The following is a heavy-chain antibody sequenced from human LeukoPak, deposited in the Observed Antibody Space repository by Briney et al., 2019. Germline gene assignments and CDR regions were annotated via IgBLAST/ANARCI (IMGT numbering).Heavy chain of an antibody. CDR1: GVTVSSNY. V-gene: IGHV3-66*01. Sequence: GGSLRLSCAASGVTVSSNYMSWVRQAPGKGLEWVSVIYSGGSTYYADSVKGGFTISRDNSKNTLYLQMNSLRAEDTAVYYCAREVPNAMNAFDIWGQGTMVTVSS. D-gene: IGHD2-2*01. CDR3: AREVPNAMNAFDI. CDR2: IYSGGST. J-gene: IGHJ3*02.